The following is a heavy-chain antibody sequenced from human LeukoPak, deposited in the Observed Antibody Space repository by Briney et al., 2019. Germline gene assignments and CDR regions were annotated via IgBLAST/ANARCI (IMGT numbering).Heavy chain of an antibody. CDR3: TRHGTHSGSGTYYYPDY. CDR2: INQSGGT. Sequence: PSETLSLTCAAYGGSFSGYYGTWIRQPPGKGLEWIGEINQSGGTSYNPSLMSRVTISLDTSKNQFSLKLSSVTAADTAVYYCTRHGTHSGSGTYYYPDYWGQGTLVTVSS. V-gene: IGHV4-34*01. J-gene: IGHJ4*02. D-gene: IGHD2-15*01. CDR1: GGSFSGYY.